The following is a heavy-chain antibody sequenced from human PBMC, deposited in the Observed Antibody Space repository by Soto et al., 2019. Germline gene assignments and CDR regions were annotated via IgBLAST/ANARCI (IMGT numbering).Heavy chain of an antibody. CDR2: INHSGSA. D-gene: IGHD1-26*01. V-gene: IGHV4-30-2*01. J-gene: IGHJ4*02. Sequence: TLSLTSAISGCTISSGIYYWSWIRQPPGKGLEWIGQINHSGSANYNPSLKSRVTISVHTSNSQFSLELSSVTAADTAVYYCARGLISGSHYSGGWYYFDSWGQGTQVTVSS. CDR1: GCTISSGIYY. CDR3: ARGLISGSHYSGGWYYFDS.